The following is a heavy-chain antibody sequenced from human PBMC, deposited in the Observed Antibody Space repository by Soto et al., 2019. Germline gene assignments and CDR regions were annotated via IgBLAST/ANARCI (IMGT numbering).Heavy chain of an antibody. D-gene: IGHD4-4*01. J-gene: IGHJ4*02. V-gene: IGHV3-48*01. CDR2: ISSSSSTI. CDR1: GFTFSSYS. CDR3: AIDRPITTHDY. Sequence: EVQLVESGGGLVQPGGSLRLSCAASGFTFSSYSMNWVRQAPGKGLEWVSYISSSSSTIYYADSVKGRFTISRDNAKNSLYLQMNSLRAEDTAGYYCAIDRPITTHDYLGQGTLVTVSS.